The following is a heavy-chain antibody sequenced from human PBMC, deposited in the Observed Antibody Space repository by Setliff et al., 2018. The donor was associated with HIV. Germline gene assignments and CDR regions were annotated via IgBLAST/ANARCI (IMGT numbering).Heavy chain of an antibody. CDR2: INSDGSST. D-gene: IGHD5-18*01. Sequence: GGSLRLSCAASGFTFSSYWMHWVRQVPGKGLVWVSRINSDGSSTNYADSVKGRFTISRDSAKNSLYLQMSSLRAEDTAVYYCARGSRGYSYAYYYYYMDVWGKGTTVTVSS. CDR1: GFTFSSYW. J-gene: IGHJ6*03. V-gene: IGHV3-74*01. CDR3: ARGSRGYSYAYYYYYMDV.